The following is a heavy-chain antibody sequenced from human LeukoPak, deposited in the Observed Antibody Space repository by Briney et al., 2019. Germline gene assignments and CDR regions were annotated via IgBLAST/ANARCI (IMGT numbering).Heavy chain of an antibody. Sequence: PSETLSLTCAVYGESFSGYYWSWIRQPPGKGLEWIGEISHSGSTNYNPSLKSRVTISVDTSKKQLSLKLSSVTAADTAVYYCARGYTRFYYYYMDVWGKGATVTVSS. J-gene: IGHJ6*03. CDR3: ARGYTRFYYYYMDV. CDR2: ISHSGST. V-gene: IGHV4-34*01. D-gene: IGHD2-2*02. CDR1: GESFSGYY.